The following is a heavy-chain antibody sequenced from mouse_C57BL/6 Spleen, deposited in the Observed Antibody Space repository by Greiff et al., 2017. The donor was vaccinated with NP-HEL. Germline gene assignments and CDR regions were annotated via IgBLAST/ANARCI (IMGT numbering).Heavy chain of an antibody. Sequence: QVQLKQSGAELARPGASVKMSCKASGYTFTSYTMHWVKQRPGQGLEWIGYINPSSGYTKYNQKFKDKATLTADKSSSTAYMQLSSLTSEDSAVYYCARAPGAPYYAMDYWGQGTSVTVSS. CDR1: GYTFTSYT. CDR2: INPSSGYT. J-gene: IGHJ4*01. CDR3: ARAPGAPYYAMDY. V-gene: IGHV1-4*01.